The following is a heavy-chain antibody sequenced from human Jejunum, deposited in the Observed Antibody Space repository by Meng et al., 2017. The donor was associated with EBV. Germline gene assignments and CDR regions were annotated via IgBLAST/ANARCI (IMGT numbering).Heavy chain of an antibody. Sequence: VQIVQSGAEVKTPGASVKVSCKASVFTFTSYAMHWVRQGPRKGLEWVSRINPDGSSTSYADSVRGRFTISRDNAKNTLYLQMNSLRAEDTAVYYCVRDLPVGWFTDYWGQGNLVTVSS. V-gene: IGHV3-74*01. D-gene: IGHD6-19*01. CDR3: VRDLPVGWFTDY. CDR1: VFTFTSYA. J-gene: IGHJ4*02. CDR2: INPDGSST.